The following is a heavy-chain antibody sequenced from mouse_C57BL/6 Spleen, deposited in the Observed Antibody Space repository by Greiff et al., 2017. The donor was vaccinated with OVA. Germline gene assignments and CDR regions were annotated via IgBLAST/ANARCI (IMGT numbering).Heavy chain of an antibody. V-gene: IGHV1-55*01. CDR1: GYTFTSYW. CDR2: IYPGRGSP. CDR3: ARGGLRDFDY. J-gene: IGHJ2*01. D-gene: IGHD3-2*02. Sequence: VQLQQPGAELVKPGASVQMSCKASGYTFTSYWITWVKPRPGQGLEWIGDIYPGRGSPTYNEKFKSKATLTVDTSASTAYTQLSSLTSEDSAVYYWARGGLRDFDYWGQGTTLTVSS.